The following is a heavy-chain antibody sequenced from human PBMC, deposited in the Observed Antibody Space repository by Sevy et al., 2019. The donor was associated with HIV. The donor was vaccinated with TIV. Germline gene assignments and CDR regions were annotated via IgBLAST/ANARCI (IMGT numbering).Heavy chain of an antibody. CDR1: GDSFSSYF. V-gene: IGHV4-4*07. J-gene: IGHJ4*02. CDR3: ARSNWVTATNGFSKSYYFDY. D-gene: IGHD7-27*01. CDR2: INTSGST. Sequence: SETLSLTCTVSGDSFSSYFWAWIRQPAGKGLEGIGRINTSGSTNYNPSLKSRVTMSVDTSKSQFSLKVTSLTAADTAIYFCARSNWVTATNGFSKSYYFDYWGQGSLVTVSS.